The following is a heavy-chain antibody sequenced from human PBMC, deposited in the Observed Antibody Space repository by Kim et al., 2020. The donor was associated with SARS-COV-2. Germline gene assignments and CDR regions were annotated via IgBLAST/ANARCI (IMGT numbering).Heavy chain of an antibody. Sequence: GGSLRLSCAASGFTFSSYGMHWVRQAPGKGLEWVAVIWYDGSNKYYADSVKGRFTISRDNSKNTLYLQMNSLRAEDTAVYYCARDVWSVGPDIPPYSGGWDYYYYGMDVWGQGTTVTVSS. J-gene: IGHJ6*02. CDR1: GFTFSSYG. CDR3: ARDVWSVGPDIPPYSGGWDYYYYGMDV. V-gene: IGHV3-33*08. CDR2: IWYDGSNK. D-gene: IGHD1-26*01.